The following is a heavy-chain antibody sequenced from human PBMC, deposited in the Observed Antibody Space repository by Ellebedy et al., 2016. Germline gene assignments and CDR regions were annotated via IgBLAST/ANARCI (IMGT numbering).Heavy chain of an antibody. CDR1: GFTFSSYA. V-gene: IGHV3-30-3*01. CDR2: ISYDGSNK. D-gene: IGHD5-18*01. CDR3: AREATGYSYGSGAGYFDY. J-gene: IGHJ4*02. Sequence: GESLKISXAASGFTFSSYAMHWVRQAPGKGLEWVAVISYDGSNKYYADSVKGRFTISRDNSKNTLYLQMNSLRAEDTAVYYCAREATGYSYGSGAGYFDYWGQGTLVTVSS.